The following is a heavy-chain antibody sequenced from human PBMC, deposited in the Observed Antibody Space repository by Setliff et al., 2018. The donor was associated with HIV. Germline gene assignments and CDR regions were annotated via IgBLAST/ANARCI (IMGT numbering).Heavy chain of an antibody. CDR3: ARESSEVPAFLFDI. Sequence: PSETLSLTCNVSGGSISGYYWSWIRQPAGKGLEWIGRSPYTTYNPSLQRPVTMSVDTSKNQFSLRLNFVTAADTAVYFCARESSEVPAFLFDIWGQGNMVTVSS. CDR2: SPYT. D-gene: IGHD2-2*01. CDR1: GGSISGYY. J-gene: IGHJ3*02. V-gene: IGHV4-4*07.